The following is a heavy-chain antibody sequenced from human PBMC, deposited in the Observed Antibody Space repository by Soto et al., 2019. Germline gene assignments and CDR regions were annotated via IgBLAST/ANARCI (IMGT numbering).Heavy chain of an antibody. CDR2: IIPIFGTA. CDR3: ARSLFRYYYDSSGYYDY. Sequence: QVQLVQSGAEVKKPGSSVKVSCKASGGTFSSYAISWVRQAPGQGLEWMGGIIPIFGTANYAQKFQGRVTITADKSTSTAYMELSSLRSEDTAVYYCARSLFRYYYDSSGYYDYWGQGTLVTVSS. D-gene: IGHD3-22*01. V-gene: IGHV1-69*06. J-gene: IGHJ4*02. CDR1: GGTFSSYA.